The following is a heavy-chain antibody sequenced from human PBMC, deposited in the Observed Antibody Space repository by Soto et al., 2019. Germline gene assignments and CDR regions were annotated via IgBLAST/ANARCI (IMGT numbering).Heavy chain of an antibody. Sequence: GASVKVSCKASGYTFTSYAMHWVRQAPGQGLEWMGWINPNSGGTHSAQKFQGWVTMTRDTSITTVYMELNNLTSDDTAMYFCARDWGHYYGSGSFPSPHPSDIWGQGTLVTVSS. CDR2: INPNSGGT. CDR3: ARDWGHYYGSGSFPSPHPSDI. D-gene: IGHD3-10*01. J-gene: IGHJ4*02. V-gene: IGHV1-2*04. CDR1: GYTFTSYA.